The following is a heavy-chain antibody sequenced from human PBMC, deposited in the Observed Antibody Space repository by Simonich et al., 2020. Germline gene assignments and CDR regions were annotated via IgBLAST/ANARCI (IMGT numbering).Heavy chain of an antibody. CDR2: VNPTSGGT. CDR1: GYTFTGYY. Sequence: QVQLVQSGAEVKKPGASVKVSCKASGYTFTGYYMQWVRQAPGQGRDWIELVNPTSGGTNYAQKFQGRGTMTRDTSISTAYMELSRLRSDDTAVYYCARDELGIQHWYFDLWGRGTLVTVSS. D-gene: IGHD7-27*01. V-gene: IGHV1-2*02. J-gene: IGHJ2*01. CDR3: ARDELGIQHWYFDL.